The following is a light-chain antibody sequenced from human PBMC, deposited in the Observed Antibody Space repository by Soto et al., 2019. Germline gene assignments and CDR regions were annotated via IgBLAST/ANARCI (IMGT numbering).Light chain of an antibody. CDR3: LRDYNYPRT. CDR1: QGIRND. Sequence: AIQMTQSPSSLSASVGDRVTITCRASQGIRNDLSWYQDKPGKAPKLLIYAASSLQAGVPSRFSGSGSGTDFTLTSTGLQPEDVATYYCLRDYNYPRTFGQGTKVEIK. J-gene: IGKJ1*01. V-gene: IGKV1-6*01. CDR2: AAS.